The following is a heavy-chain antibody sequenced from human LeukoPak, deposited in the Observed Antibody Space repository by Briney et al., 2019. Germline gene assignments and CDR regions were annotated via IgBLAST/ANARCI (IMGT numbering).Heavy chain of an antibody. Sequence: GGSLRLSCVVSGFTFSSYSMNWVRQAPGKGLEWVGRSRNKANSYSTEYAASLKGRFTISRDDSKNSLYLQVNSLKTEDTAVYSCARAVPASGRYYFDYWGQGTLVTVSS. V-gene: IGHV3-72*01. CDR3: ARAVPASGRYYFDY. J-gene: IGHJ4*02. D-gene: IGHD3-10*01. CDR2: SRNKANSYST. CDR1: GFTFSSYS.